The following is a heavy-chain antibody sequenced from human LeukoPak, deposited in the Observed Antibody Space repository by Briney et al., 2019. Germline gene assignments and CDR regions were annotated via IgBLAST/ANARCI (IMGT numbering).Heavy chain of an antibody. CDR2: IKEDGSEK. CDR3: VRDPDALDY. CDR1: GFTFSRHW. V-gene: IGHV3-7*01. J-gene: IGHJ4*02. Sequence: GGSLRLSCAASGFTFSRHWMNWVRQAPGKGLEWVANIKEDGSEKYYVDSVKGRFTISRDNAKNSLYLQMDSLRDEDTGVYYCVRDPDALDYWGQGTLVTVSS.